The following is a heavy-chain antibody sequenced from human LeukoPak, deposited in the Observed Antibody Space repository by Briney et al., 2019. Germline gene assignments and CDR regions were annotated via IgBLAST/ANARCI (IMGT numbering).Heavy chain of an antibody. Sequence: TTEYAASVKGRFTISRDDSKSIAYLQMNSLKTEDTAVYYCTRVVLRYFDWLYPLQYYFDYWGQGTLVTVSS. CDR3: TRVVLRYFDWLYPLQYYFDY. D-gene: IGHD3-9*01. V-gene: IGHV3-49*02. CDR2: TT. J-gene: IGHJ4*02.